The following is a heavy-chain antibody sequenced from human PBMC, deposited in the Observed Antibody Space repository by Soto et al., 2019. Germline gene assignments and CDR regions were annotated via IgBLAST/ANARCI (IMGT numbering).Heavy chain of an antibody. CDR3: AKDLGGHRYYGMDV. CDR2: ISYDGSNK. J-gene: IGHJ6*02. V-gene: IGHV3-30*18. CDR1: GFTFSSYG. Sequence: GGSLRLSCAASGFTFSSYGMHWVRQAPGKGLEWVAVISYDGSNKYYADSVKGRFTISRDNSKNTLYLQMNSLRAEDTAVYYCAKDLGGHRYYGMDVWGQGTTVTVYS.